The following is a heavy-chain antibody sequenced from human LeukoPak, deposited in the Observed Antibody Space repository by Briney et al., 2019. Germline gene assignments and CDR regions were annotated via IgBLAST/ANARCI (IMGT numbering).Heavy chain of an antibody. CDR2: IFPGDYDT. CDR1: GYTFTNNW. CDR3: VKSWCRGILACPDY. Sequence: GESLKISCKASGYTFTNNWIGWVRQMPGKGLEWMGRIFPGDYDTRYSPSFQGQVTITADRSINTVYLQWNSLRASDSAIYYCVKSWCRGILACPDYWGQGTMVTVSS. V-gene: IGHV5-51*01. D-gene: IGHD4/OR15-4a*01. J-gene: IGHJ4*02.